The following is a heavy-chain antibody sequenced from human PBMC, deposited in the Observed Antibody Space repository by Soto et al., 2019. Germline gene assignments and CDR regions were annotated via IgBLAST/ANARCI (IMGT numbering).Heavy chain of an antibody. CDR2: IKQDGSEK. CDR1: GFTFSSYW. J-gene: IGHJ5*02. CDR3: ARADYGDYEYPTGPFDP. V-gene: IGHV3-7*01. D-gene: IGHD4-17*01. Sequence: GGSLRLSCAASGFTFSSYWMSWVRQAPGKGLEWVANIKQDGSEKYYVDSVKGRFTISRDNAKNSLYLQMNSLRAEDTAVYCCARADYGDYEYPTGPFDPWGQGTLVTVSS.